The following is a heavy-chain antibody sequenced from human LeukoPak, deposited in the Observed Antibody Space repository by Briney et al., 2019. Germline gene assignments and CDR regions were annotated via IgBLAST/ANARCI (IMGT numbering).Heavy chain of an antibody. J-gene: IGHJ4*02. CDR2: IYYSGST. D-gene: IGHD3-16*01. CDR1: GGSISSYY. Sequence: ETLSLTCTVSGGSISSYYWSWIRQPPGKGLEWIGYIYYSGSTNYNPSLKSRVTISVDTSKNQFSLKLSSVTAADTAVYYCARDATLGYWGQGTLVTVSS. CDR3: ARDATLGY. V-gene: IGHV4-59*01.